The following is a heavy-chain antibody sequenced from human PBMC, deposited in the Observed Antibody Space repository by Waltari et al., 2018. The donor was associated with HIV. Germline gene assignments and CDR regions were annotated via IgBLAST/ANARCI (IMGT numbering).Heavy chain of an antibody. CDR1: GFNVSSTY. D-gene: IGHD6-13*01. Sequence: EVQLVESGGGLIQPGGSLRLSCAASGFNVSSTYMIWVRQAPGKGLEWVSAIYSSGGTYYTDSVKGRFTISRDNFKNMMYLQMNSLRAEDTAVYYCASSHSNWGQGTLVTVSS. CDR2: IYSSGGT. V-gene: IGHV3-53*01. J-gene: IGHJ4*02. CDR3: ASSHSN.